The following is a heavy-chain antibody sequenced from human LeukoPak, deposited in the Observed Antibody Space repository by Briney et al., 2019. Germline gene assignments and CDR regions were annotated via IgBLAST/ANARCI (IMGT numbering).Heavy chain of an antibody. CDR1: GYSFTSYW. J-gene: IGHJ3*02. V-gene: IGHV5-51*01. Sequence: GESLKISCKGSGYSFTSYWIGWVRQMPGKGLEWMGIIYPGDSDTRYSPSFQGQVTISVDKSISTAYLQWSSLKASDTAMYYCATSRAYCSGGSCYDAFDIWGQGTMVTVSS. CDR3: ATSRAYCSGGSCYDAFDI. CDR2: IYPGDSDT. D-gene: IGHD2-15*01.